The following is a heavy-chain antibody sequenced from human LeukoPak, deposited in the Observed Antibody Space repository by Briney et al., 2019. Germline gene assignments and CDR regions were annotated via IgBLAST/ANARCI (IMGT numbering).Heavy chain of an antibody. CDR3: ARGGKATVVTM. D-gene: IGHD4-23*01. CDR1: GVSINSYY. Sequence: TSETLSLTCTVSGVSINSYYWSWIRQPAGKGLEWIGRVYSSGNTNYNPSLKSRVSMSVDTSKNQFSLKLTSVTAADTAVYYCARGGKATVVTMWGQGILVTVSS. J-gene: IGHJ4*02. V-gene: IGHV4-4*07. CDR2: VYSSGNT.